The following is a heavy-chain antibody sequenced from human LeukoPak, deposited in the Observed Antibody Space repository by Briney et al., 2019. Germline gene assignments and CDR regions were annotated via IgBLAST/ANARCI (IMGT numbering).Heavy chain of an antibody. D-gene: IGHD7-27*01. J-gene: IGHJ4*02. CDR1: GVSVSSGTYF. Sequence: SETLSLTCTVSGVSVSSGTYFWTWVRQPPGKGLEWIGHIHYSVTTSYNPSLKSRVTMSLDTSKNQFSLKLTSVTAADTAIYFCARWGTYWGQGILVTVSS. V-gene: IGHV4-61*01. CDR3: ARWGTY. CDR2: IHYSVTT.